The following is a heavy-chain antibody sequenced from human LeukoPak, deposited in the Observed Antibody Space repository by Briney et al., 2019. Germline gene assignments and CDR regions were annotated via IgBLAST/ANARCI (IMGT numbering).Heavy chain of an antibody. J-gene: IGHJ4*02. D-gene: IGHD5-18*01. V-gene: IGHV1-24*01. CDR1: GYILTELS. Sequence: ASVKVSCKVSGYILTELSMHWVRQAPGKGLEWMGVFDPEDGETIYAQNFQGRVTMTEDTSTDTAYMELSSLRSEDTAVYYCATADSWIQDSFDYWGQGTLVTVSS. CDR2: FDPEDGET. CDR3: ATADSWIQDSFDY.